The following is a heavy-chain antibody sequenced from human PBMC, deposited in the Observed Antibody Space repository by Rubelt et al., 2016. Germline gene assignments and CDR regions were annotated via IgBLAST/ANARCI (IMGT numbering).Heavy chain of an antibody. D-gene: IGHD1-1*01. CDR1: GGSISSSNW. CDR2: IYHSGST. J-gene: IGHJ6*02. CDR3: ARGNDDYYYYGMDV. V-gene: IGHV4-4*02. Sequence: QVQLQESGPGLVKPSGTLSLTCAVSGGSISSSNWWSWVRQPPGKGLEWIGEIYHSGSTNYNPSLKGQVTISVDKSKDEFSLKLSSVTAADTAVYYGARGNDDYYYYGMDVWGQGTTVTVSS.